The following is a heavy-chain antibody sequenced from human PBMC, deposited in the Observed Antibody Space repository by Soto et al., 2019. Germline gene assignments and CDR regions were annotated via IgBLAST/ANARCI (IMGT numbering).Heavy chain of an antibody. CDR1: GYTFTDFG. Sequence: ASVKVSCKASGYTFTDFGISWVRQAPGQGLEWMGWVTAHNGDAKYAQKFRGRVTMTTDTSTSTAYMELRSLISDDTAVYYCATFGELWNYWGQGTLVTVSS. CDR3: ATFGELWNY. J-gene: IGHJ4*02. CDR2: VTAHNGDA. D-gene: IGHD3-10*01. V-gene: IGHV1-18*01.